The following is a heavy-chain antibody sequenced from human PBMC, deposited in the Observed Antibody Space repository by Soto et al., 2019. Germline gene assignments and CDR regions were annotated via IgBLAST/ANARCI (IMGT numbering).Heavy chain of an antibody. CDR2: IYHSGST. CDR1: GGSISSSNW. CDR3: ARVWTTVTNWFDP. V-gene: IGHV4-4*02. J-gene: IGHJ5*02. Sequence: QVQLQESGPGLVKPSGTLSLTCAVSGGSISSSNWWSWVRQPPGKGLEWIGEIYHSGSTNYNPSLKSRVTISVDKSMTQFSLKRRSVTAADTAVYYCARVWTTVTNWFDPWGQGTLVTVSS. D-gene: IGHD4-17*01.